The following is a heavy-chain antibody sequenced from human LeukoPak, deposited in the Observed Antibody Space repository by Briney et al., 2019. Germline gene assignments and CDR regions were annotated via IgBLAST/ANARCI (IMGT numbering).Heavy chain of an antibody. CDR3: AKRGGLPPLDYYYYYMDV. D-gene: IGHD2-21*02. J-gene: IGHJ6*03. CDR2: ISGSGGST. CDR1: GFTFSSFA. Sequence: GGSLRLSCAVSGFTFSSFAMSWVRQAPGKGLEWVSAISGSGGSTYYADSVKGRFTISRDNSKTTLYPQMNSLRAEDTAVYYCAKRGGLPPLDYYYYYMDVWGKGTTVTVSS. V-gene: IGHV3-23*01.